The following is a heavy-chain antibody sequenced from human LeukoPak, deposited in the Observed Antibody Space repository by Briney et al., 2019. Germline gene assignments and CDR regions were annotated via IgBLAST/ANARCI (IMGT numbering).Heavy chain of an antibody. J-gene: IGHJ4*02. CDR3: AREFYGSGSYEFDY. D-gene: IGHD3-10*01. CDR1: GGSFSGYY. CDR2: INHSGST. V-gene: IGHV4-34*01. Sequence: SETLSLTCAVYGGSFSGYYWSWIRQPPGKGLEWIGEINHSGSTNYNPSLKSRVTISVDTSKNQFSLKLSSVTAADTAVYYCAREFYGSGSYEFDYWGQGTLVTVSS.